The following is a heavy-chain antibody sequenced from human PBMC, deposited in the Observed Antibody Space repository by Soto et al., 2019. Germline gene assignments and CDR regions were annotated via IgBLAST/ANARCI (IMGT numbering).Heavy chain of an antibody. CDR1: GYSFTSYW. CDR3: ARMDIVLMVYAIPHYYGMDV. V-gene: IGHV5-10-1*01. Sequence: GESLKISCKGSGYSFTSYWISWVRQMPGKGLGWMGRIDPSDSYTNYSPSFQGHVTISADKSISTAYLQWSSLKASDTAMYYCARMDIVLMVYAIPHYYGMDVWGQGTTVTVSS. D-gene: IGHD2-8*01. CDR2: IDPSDSYT. J-gene: IGHJ6*02.